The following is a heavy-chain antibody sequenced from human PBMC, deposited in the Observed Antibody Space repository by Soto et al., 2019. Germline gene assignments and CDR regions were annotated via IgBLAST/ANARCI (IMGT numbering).Heavy chain of an antibody. CDR3: ASPKIAFYNWFDP. CDR1: VGSISSSSYY. CDR2: IYYSGST. V-gene: IGHV4-39*01. J-gene: IGHJ5*02. D-gene: IGHD3-3*02. Sequence: SETLSLTCTVSVGSISSSSYYWGWIRQPPGKGLEWIGSIYYSGSTYYNPSLKSRVTISVDTSKNQFSLKLSSVTAADTAVYYCASPKIAFYNWFDPWGKGTLVTVSS.